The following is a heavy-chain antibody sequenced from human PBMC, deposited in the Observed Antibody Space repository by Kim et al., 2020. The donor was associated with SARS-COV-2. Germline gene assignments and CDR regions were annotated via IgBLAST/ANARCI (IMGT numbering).Heavy chain of an antibody. D-gene: IGHD6-13*01. V-gene: IGHV3-21*01. CDR3: ASLAAAGTRYYYDGMDV. J-gene: IGHJ6*02. Sequence: VKGRFTISRDNAKNAMYLQMNSLRAEDTAVYDCASLAAAGTRYYYDGMDVWGQGTTVTVSS.